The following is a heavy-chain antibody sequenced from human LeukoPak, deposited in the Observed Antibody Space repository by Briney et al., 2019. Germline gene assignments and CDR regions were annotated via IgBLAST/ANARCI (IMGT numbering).Heavy chain of an antibody. CDR3: ASDNWYAFWSAPTWAY. Sequence: GGSLRLSCAASGFTFNSYWMSWVRQAPGKGLEWVANIKQDGSEKYYVDSVKGRFTISRDSAKNSLFLQMNSLRAEDTAVYYCASDNWYAFWSAPTWAYWGQGTLVTVSS. J-gene: IGHJ4*02. D-gene: IGHD3-3*01. V-gene: IGHV3-7*01. CDR1: GFTFNSYW. CDR2: IKQDGSEK.